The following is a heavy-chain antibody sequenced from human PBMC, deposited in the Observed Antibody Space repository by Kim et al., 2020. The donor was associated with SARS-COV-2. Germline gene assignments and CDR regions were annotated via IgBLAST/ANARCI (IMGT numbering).Heavy chain of an antibody. V-gene: IGHV1-18*01. D-gene: IGHD3-10*01. CDR3: ARPMVRGKTDAFDI. J-gene: IGHJ3*02. Sequence: AQKLEGRVTMTTDTATSTAYMELRSLRSDDTAVYYCARPMVRGKTDAFDIWGQGTMVTVSS.